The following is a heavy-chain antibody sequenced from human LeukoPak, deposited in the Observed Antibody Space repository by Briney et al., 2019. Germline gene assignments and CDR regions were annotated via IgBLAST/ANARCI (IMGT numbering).Heavy chain of an antibody. Sequence: PSETLSLTCTVSGGSISSSYWSWIRQPPGKGLEWIGYIYSSGSPNYNPSLKSRVIMSLDTSKNQFSLKMSSVTAADTAVYYCARPRPTRAFDIWGQGTMVTVSS. CDR2: IYSSGSP. J-gene: IGHJ3*02. V-gene: IGHV4-59*01. CDR1: GGSISSSY. CDR3: ARPRPTRAFDI. D-gene: IGHD6-25*01.